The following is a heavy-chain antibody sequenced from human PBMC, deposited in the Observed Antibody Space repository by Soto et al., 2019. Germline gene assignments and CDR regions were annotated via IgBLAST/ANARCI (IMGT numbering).Heavy chain of an antibody. Sequence: QVQLVESGGGVVQPGRSLRLSCAASGFTFSSYGMHWVRQAPGKGLEWVAVIWYDGSNKYYADSVKGRVTISRDNSKNTLYLQMNSLRAEDTAVYYCARDQVNDYYGSGSSYYYGMDVWGQGTTVTVSS. CDR3: ARDQVNDYYGSGSSYYYGMDV. CDR2: IWYDGSNK. J-gene: IGHJ6*02. CDR1: GFTFSSYG. V-gene: IGHV3-33*01. D-gene: IGHD3-10*01.